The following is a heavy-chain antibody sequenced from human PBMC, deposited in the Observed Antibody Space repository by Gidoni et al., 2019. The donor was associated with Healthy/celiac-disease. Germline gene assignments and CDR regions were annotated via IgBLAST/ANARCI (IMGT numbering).Heavy chain of an antibody. CDR1: GVTCGSYA. Sequence: EVQLLESGGGLVQPGGSLRVSWAASGVTCGSYAMSWVRQAPGKGLEGVSAISGSGGSTYYADSVKGRFTISRDNSKNTLYLQMNSLRAEDTAVYYCAKATYYYDSSGYYNYWGQGTLVTVSS. CDR3: AKATYYYDSSGYYNY. J-gene: IGHJ4*02. CDR2: ISGSGGST. V-gene: IGHV3-23*01. D-gene: IGHD3-22*01.